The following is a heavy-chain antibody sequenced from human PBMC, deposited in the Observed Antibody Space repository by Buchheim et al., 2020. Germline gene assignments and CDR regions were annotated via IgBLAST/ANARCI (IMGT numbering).Heavy chain of an antibody. CDR3: ARESYYESGGGDTKAPDY. D-gene: IGHD3-22*01. J-gene: IGHJ4*02. V-gene: IGHV1-46*01. Sequence: QVQLVQSGAEVKKPGASVEVSCKASGYTFSSYYVHWVRQAPGQGLEWMGLIHPNKGTTNYAQKFQGRVTMTRDPSTSTVYMELSSLSSEDTAVYFCARESYYESGGGDTKAPDYWGQGTL. CDR1: GYTFSSYY. CDR2: IHPNKGTT.